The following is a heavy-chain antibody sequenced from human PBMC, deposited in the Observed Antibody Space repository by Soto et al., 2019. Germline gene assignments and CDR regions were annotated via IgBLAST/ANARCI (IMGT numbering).Heavy chain of an antibody. V-gene: IGHV3-66*01. Sequence: GGSLRLSCAASGFTVSSNYMSWVRQAPGKGLEWVSVIYSGGSTYYADSVKGRFTISRDNAKNSLYLQMDSLRAEDTAFYHCARTLGTTYYYYYMDVWGKGTTVTVSS. CDR1: GFTVSSNY. CDR3: ARTLGTTYYYYYMDV. D-gene: IGHD3-16*01. CDR2: IYSGGST. J-gene: IGHJ6*03.